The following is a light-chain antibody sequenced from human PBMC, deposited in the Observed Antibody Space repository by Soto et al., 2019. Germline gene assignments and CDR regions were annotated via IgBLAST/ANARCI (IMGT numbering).Light chain of an antibody. CDR2: ANS. Sequence: QSVLTQPPSVSGAPGQRVTISCTGSSSNIGAGYDVHWYQHLPGRAPKLLIYANSNRPSGVPDRFSGSRSGTSASLAITGLHAEDEADYSCKSYDSSLSGFYVFATGTKLTVL. CDR1: SSNIGAGYD. V-gene: IGLV1-40*01. CDR3: KSYDSSLSGFYV. J-gene: IGLJ1*01.